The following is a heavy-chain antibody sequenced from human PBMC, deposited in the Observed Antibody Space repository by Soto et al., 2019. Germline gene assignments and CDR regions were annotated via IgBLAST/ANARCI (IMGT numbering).Heavy chain of an antibody. CDR2: IYPGDSTT. V-gene: IGHV5-51*01. D-gene: IGHD6-19*01. Sequence: GESLKISCXGSGYIFTSYWIGWVRQMPGKGLEWMGIIYPGDSTTRYSPSFQGQVTISADKSINTAYLQWSSLKASDTAIYYCVRPGIAVAGPDYWGQGTLVTVSS. CDR1: GYIFTSYW. CDR3: VRPGIAVAGPDY. J-gene: IGHJ4*02.